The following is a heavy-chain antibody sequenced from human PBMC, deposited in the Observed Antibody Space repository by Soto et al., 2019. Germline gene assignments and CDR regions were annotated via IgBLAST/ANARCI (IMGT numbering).Heavy chain of an antibody. Sequence: ESGGGLVKPGGSLRLSCAASGFTFSSYSMNWVRQAPGKGLEWVSSISSSSSYIYYADSVKGRFTISRDNAKNSLYLQMNSLRAEDTAVYYCARGGSGPTGWCDPWGQGTLVTVSS. CDR3: ARGGSGPTGWCDP. CDR1: GFTFSSYS. V-gene: IGHV3-21*01. J-gene: IGHJ5*02. CDR2: ISSSSSYI. D-gene: IGHD6-19*01.